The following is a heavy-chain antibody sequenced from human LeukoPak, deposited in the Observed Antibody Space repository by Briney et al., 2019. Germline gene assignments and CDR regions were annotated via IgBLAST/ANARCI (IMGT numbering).Heavy chain of an antibody. D-gene: IGHD3-22*01. CDR3: VKVDT. J-gene: IGHJ4*02. CDR1: GFTLTNAW. CDR2: IRNDGNKK. Sequence: GGSLRLSCAASGFTLTNAWMNWVRQSPGKGLDWVAFIRNDGNKKNYAESVKGRFTISRDNSRNTLYLQMDSLSAEGTAVYYCVKVDTWGQGTLVTVSS. V-gene: IGHV3-30*02.